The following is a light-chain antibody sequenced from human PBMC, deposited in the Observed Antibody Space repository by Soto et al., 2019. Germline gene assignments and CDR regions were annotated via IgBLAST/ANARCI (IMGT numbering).Light chain of an antibody. J-gene: IGKJ5*01. V-gene: IGKV1-39*01. Sequence: DIQMTQSPSSLSAFVGDSVTITCRASQSIGKNLNWYQQTPGRAPKLLISGASTLRTGVPATFRGSGSGTDFTLSIDNLQPQDFATDYCQQTLSTPITVGQGNRLEI. CDR2: GAS. CDR1: QSIGKN. CDR3: QQTLSTPIT.